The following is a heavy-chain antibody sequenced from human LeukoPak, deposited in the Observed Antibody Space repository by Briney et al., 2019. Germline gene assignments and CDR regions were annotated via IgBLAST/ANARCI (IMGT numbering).Heavy chain of an antibody. Sequence: GASVKVSCKASGYTFTVYYMHWVRQAPGQGLEWMGRINPNSGGTNYAQKFQGRVTMTRDTSISTAYMELSMLRPDDTAVYYCVRDSRGSYLGAYYYYMDVWGKGTTVTVSS. V-gene: IGHV1-2*06. CDR2: INPNSGGT. D-gene: IGHD1-26*01. J-gene: IGHJ6*03. CDR1: GYTFTVYY. CDR3: VRDSRGSYLGAYYYYMDV.